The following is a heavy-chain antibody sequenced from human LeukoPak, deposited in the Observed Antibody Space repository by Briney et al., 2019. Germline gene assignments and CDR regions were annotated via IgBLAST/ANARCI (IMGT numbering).Heavy chain of an antibody. J-gene: IGHJ4*02. CDR2: IYPGDPDT. CDR1: GYSFTTYW. V-gene: IGHV5-51*01. Sequence: GESLKISCKGSGYSFTTYWIGWVRQMPGKGLEWMGIIYPGDPDTRYSPSFQGQVTISADKSISTAYLQWSSLKAPDSAMYFCARAMVSAMAHSPFEFWGQGTLVTVSS. CDR3: ARAMVSAMAHSPFEF. D-gene: IGHD5-18*01.